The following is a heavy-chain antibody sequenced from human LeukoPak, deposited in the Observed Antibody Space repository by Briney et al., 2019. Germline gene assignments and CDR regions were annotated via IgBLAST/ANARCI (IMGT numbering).Heavy chain of an antibody. CDR3: ARGVTTVVRGSDYFDY. Sequence: SQTLSLTCTVSGGSISSGGYYWSWIRQPPGKGLEWIGYIYHSGSTYYNPSLKSRVTISVDGSKNQFSLKLSSVTAADTAVYYCARGVTTVVRGSDYFDYWGQGTLVTVSS. J-gene: IGHJ4*02. D-gene: IGHD4-23*01. CDR2: IYHSGST. CDR1: GGSISSGGYY. V-gene: IGHV4-30-2*01.